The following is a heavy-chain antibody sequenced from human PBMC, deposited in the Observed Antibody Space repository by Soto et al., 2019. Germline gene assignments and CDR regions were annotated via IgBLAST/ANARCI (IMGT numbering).Heavy chain of an antibody. CDR1: GGSISSSSYY. V-gene: IGHV4-39*01. CDR2: IYYSGST. J-gene: IGHJ6*02. Sequence: SETLSLTCTVSGGSISSSSYYWGWIRQPPGKGLEWIGSIYYSGSTYYNPSLKSRVTISVDTSKNQFSLKLSSVTAADTAVYYCARPLLGDFWSGYYSNYYGMDAWGQGTTVTVSS. CDR3: ARPLLGDFWSGYYSNYYGMDA. D-gene: IGHD3-3*01.